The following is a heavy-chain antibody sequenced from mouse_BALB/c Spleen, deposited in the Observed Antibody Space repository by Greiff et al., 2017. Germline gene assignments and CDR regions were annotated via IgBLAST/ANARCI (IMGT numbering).Heavy chain of an antibody. Sequence: VKLMESGPGLVAPSQSLSITCTVSGFSLTSYGVHWVRQPPGKGLEWLGVIWAGGSTNYNSALMSRLSISKDNSKSQVFLKMNSLQTDDTAMYYCARYGSSLYYYAMDYWGQGTSVTVSS. D-gene: IGHD1-1*01. CDR1: GFSLTSYG. CDR2: IWAGGST. V-gene: IGHV2-9*02. J-gene: IGHJ4*01. CDR3: ARYGSSLYYYAMDY.